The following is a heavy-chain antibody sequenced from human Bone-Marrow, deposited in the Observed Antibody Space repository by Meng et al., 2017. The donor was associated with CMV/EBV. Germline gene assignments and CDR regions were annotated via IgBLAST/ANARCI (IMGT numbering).Heavy chain of an antibody. V-gene: IGHV1-2*02. CDR1: GYTFTGYY. D-gene: IGHD2-15*01. CDR3: ARGEGCSGGSGYSGNDYFDY. Sequence: ASVKVSCKASGYTFTGYYMHWVRQAPGQGLEWMGWINPNSGGTNYAQKFQGRVTMTRDTSISTAYMELSRLRSDDTAVYYCARGEGCSGGSGYSGNDYFDYWGQGTLVTVSS. J-gene: IGHJ4*02. CDR2: INPNSGGT.